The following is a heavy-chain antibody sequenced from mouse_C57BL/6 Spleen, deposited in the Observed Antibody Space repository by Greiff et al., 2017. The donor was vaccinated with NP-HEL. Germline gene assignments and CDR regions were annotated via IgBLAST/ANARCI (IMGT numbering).Heavy chain of an antibody. D-gene: IGHD1-1*01. Sequence: EVKLQESGPELVKPGASVKIPCKASGYTFTDYNMDWVKQSHGKSLEWIGDINPNNGGTIYNQKFKGKATLTVDKSSSTAYMELRSLTSEDTAVYYCAITTVRRDAYWGQGTLVTVSA. V-gene: IGHV1-18*01. CDR1: GYTFTDYN. CDR3: AITTVRRDAY. CDR2: INPNNGGT. J-gene: IGHJ3*01.